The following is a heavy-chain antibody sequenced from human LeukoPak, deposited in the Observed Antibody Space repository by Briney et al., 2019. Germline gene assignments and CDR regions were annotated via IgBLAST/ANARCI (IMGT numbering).Heavy chain of an antibody. V-gene: IGHV1-18*01. CDR1: GYTFTSYG. CDR2: ISAYNSNT. D-gene: IGHD3-10*01. Sequence: ASVKVSCKASGYTFTSYGISWVRQAPGQGLEWMGWISAYNSNTNYAQKLQGRVTMTTDTSTSTAYMELRSLRSDDTAVYYCARDPSRITMVRGDDYWGQGTLVTVSS. CDR3: ARDPSRITMVRGDDY. J-gene: IGHJ4*02.